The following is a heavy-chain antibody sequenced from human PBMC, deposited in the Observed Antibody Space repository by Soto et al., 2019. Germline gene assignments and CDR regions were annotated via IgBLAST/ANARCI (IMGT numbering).Heavy chain of an antibody. J-gene: IGHJ4*02. V-gene: IGHV3-33*01. CDR2: IWYDGSNK. Sequence: PGGSLRLSCAASGFTFSNYGIHWGRQAPGKGLEWVAIIWYDGSNKYYADSVKGRFTISRDNSKNTVYLQMNSLRAEDTAMYYCAAGEPLDYRGQGTLVTVSS. CDR3: AAGEPLDY. CDR1: GFTFSNYG. D-gene: IGHD3-10*01.